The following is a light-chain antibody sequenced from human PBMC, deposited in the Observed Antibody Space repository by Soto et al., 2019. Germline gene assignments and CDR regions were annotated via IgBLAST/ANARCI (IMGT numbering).Light chain of an antibody. CDR2: EAN. CDR3: CSYAGSSSV. CDR1: SSDVGSYDL. J-gene: IGLJ3*02. Sequence: QSALTQPASVSGSPGQSITISCTGTSSDVGSYDLVSWYQQHPGKAPKIMIYEANKRPSGVSFRFSGAKSGSTASLTISGLHAEDEATYYCCSYAGSSSVFGGGTKLTVL. V-gene: IGLV2-23*01.